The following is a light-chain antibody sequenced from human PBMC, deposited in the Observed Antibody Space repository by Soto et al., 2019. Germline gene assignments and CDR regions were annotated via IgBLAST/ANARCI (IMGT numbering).Light chain of an antibody. CDR3: QQYNNCPTT. V-gene: IGKV3-15*01. J-gene: IGKJ5*01. Sequence: EIVMTQSPSTLSVSPGERATLSCRASQSVTSNLAWYQQKPGQAPRLLIYGASTRATGIPARFSGSGSGTEFTLTISSLQSEDFAVYYCQQYNNCPTTFGQGTGLEIK. CDR2: GAS. CDR1: QSVTSN.